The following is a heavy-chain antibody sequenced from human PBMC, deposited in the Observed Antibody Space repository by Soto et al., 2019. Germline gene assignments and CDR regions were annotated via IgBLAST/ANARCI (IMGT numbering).Heavy chain of an antibody. J-gene: IGHJ5*02. CDR1: GFTFRSYW. Sequence: EVQLVESGGGLVQPGGSLRLSCAASGFTFRSYWMSWVRQAPGKGLEWVANIKQDGSEKYYVDSVKGRFTISRDNAKNSLYLQMNRLRAEDTAVYYCASDRSGGPIVVPWFDPWGQGTLVTVSS. CDR2: IKQDGSEK. D-gene: IGHD2-15*01. CDR3: ASDRSGGPIVVPWFDP. V-gene: IGHV3-7*01.